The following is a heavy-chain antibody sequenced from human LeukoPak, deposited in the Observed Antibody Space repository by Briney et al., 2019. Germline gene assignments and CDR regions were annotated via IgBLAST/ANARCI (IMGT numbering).Heavy chain of an antibody. D-gene: IGHD3-10*01. CDR3: AKDHRGSGSYYFDY. J-gene: IGHJ4*02. V-gene: IGHV3-30*18. Sequence: GGSLRLSCAASGFTFSSYGMHWVRQAPGKGLEWVAVMSYDGSNKYYADSVKGRFTISRDNSKNTLYLQMNSLRAEDTAVYYCAKDHRGSGSYYFDYWGQGTLVTVSS. CDR1: GFTFSSYG. CDR2: MSYDGSNK.